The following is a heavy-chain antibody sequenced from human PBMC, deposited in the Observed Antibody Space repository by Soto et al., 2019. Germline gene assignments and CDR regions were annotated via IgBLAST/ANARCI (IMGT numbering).Heavy chain of an antibody. J-gene: IGHJ6*02. D-gene: IGHD3-3*01. CDR2: INPSGGST. V-gene: IGHV1-46*01. CDR1: GYTFTSYY. Sequence: ASVKVSCKASGYTFTSYYMHWVRQAPGQGLEWMGIINPSGGSTSYAQKFQGRVTMTRDTSTSTVYMELSSLRSEDTAVYYCARDRSSIFGVPHYYYYGMDVWGQGTTVTVSS. CDR3: ARDRSSIFGVPHYYYYGMDV.